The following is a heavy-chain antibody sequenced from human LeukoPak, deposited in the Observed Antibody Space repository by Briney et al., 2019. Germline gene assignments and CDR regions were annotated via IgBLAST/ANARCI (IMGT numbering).Heavy chain of an antibody. J-gene: IGHJ4*02. CDR1: GFTFSSYA. D-gene: IGHD5-18*01. Sequence: PGGSLRLSCAASGFTFSSYAMHWVRQAPGKGLEWVAVMSYDGSNKYYADSVKGRFTISRDNSKNTLYLQMNSLRAEDTAVYYCARDEGGGYSYGNVDYWGQGTLVTVSS. CDR3: ARDEGGGYSYGNVDY. CDR2: MSYDGSNK. V-gene: IGHV3-30-3*01.